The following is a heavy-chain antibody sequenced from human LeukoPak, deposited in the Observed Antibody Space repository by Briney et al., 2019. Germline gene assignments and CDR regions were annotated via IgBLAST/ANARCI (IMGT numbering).Heavy chain of an antibody. V-gene: IGHV3-74*01. D-gene: IGHD4-17*01. CDR1: GFTFSDTW. J-gene: IGHJ6*03. CDR3: ARSTTHPYYNYMDV. Sequence: GGSLRLSCAASGFTFSDTWMHWVRQAPGEGLVWVSRIRSDGSDTRYAESGKGRFTISRDNAKNTLYLQMNSLRVEDTAVYYCARSTTHPYYNYMDVWGKGTTVTLSS. CDR2: IRSDGSDT.